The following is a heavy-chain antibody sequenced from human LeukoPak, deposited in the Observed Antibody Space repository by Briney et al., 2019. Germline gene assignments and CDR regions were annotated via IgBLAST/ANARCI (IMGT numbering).Heavy chain of an antibody. J-gene: IGHJ4*02. CDR3: ANSLIVVVAATEYYFDY. CDR1: GFTFSSYA. CDR2: ISGSGGST. V-gene: IGHV3-23*01. D-gene: IGHD2-15*01. Sequence: GGSLRLSCAASGFTFSSYAMSWVRQAPGKGLEWVSAISGSGGSTYYADSVKGRFTISRDNSKNTLYLQMNSLRAEDTAVYYCANSLIVVVAATEYYFDYWGQGTLVTVST.